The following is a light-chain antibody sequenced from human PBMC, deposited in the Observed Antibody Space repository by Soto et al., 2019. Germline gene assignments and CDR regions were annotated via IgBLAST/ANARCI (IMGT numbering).Light chain of an antibody. V-gene: IGLV1-40*01. CDR2: GNS. J-gene: IGLJ3*02. CDR3: QSYASSLSGPWV. Sequence: QSVLTQPPSVSGAPGQRGTISCTGSSSNIGAGYDVHWYQQLPGTAPKLLIYGNSNRPSGVPDRFSGSKSGTSASLAITGLQAEDEADYYCQSYASSLSGPWVFGGGTKLTVL. CDR1: SSNIGAGYD.